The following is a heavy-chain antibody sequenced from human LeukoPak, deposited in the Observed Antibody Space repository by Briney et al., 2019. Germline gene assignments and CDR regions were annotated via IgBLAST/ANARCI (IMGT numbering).Heavy chain of an antibody. V-gene: IGHV1-69*05. CDR3: ARDPDSSSWYSNWFDP. J-gene: IGHJ5*02. CDR2: IIPIFGTA. Sequence: SVKVSCKASGGTFSNSAISWVRQAPGQGLEWMGRIIPIFGTANYAQKFQGRVTITTEESTSTAYMELSSLRSEDTAVYYCARDPDSSSWYSNWFDPWGQGTLVTVSS. D-gene: IGHD6-13*01. CDR1: GGTFSNSA.